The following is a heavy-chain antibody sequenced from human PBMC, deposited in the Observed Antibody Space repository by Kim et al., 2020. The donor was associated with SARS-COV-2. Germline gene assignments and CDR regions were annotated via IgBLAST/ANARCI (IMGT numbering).Heavy chain of an antibody. J-gene: IGHJ4*02. CDR2: ISTYNGRT. Sequence: ASVKVSCKTSGYTFSKYGVTWVRQAPGQGPEWVGYISTYNGRTNYGEKVQGRVTMTVDTSTRTANMDPRSLKSDDTAMYYCARATTITTPPDYWGQGTLVTVSS. CDR1: GYTFSKYG. CDR3: ARATTITTPPDY. D-gene: IGHD4-4*01. V-gene: IGHV1-18*01.